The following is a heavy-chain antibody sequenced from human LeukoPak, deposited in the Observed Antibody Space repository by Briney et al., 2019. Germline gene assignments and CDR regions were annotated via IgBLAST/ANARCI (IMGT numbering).Heavy chain of an antibody. CDR3: ARRMMVDYGGSDY. D-gene: IGHD4-23*01. V-gene: IGHV3-7*03. CDR2: TKPDGKEE. Sequence: QPGGSLRLSCAASGFNFRSYWMSWVRQAPGKGLEWVANTKPDGKEEYYVDSVKGRFTISRDYATNSVHLQMNSLRAEDTAVYYCARRMMVDYGGSDYWGQGTLVTVSS. J-gene: IGHJ4*02. CDR1: GFNFRSYW.